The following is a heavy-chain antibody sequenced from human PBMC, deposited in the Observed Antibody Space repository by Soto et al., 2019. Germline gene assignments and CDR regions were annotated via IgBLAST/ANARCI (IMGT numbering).Heavy chain of an antibody. Sequence: PSQTLSLTCAVYVGSFSGYYWHLIRQPPGKGLEWIGEIDHSGYTNYNPSLKIRVTISVDTSQNHFSLRLTSVAAADTAVYYCARVRDWFDPWGQGTLVAVSS. CDR3: ARVRDWFDP. V-gene: IGHV4-34*01. D-gene: IGHD3-3*01. J-gene: IGHJ5*02. CDR2: IDHSGYT. CDR1: VGSFSGYY.